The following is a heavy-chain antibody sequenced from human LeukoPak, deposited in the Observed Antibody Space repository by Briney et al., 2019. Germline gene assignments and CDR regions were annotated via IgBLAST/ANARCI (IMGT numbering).Heavy chain of an antibody. CDR1: GFTFRTYW. CDR2: INQDGSEK. V-gene: IGHV3-7*04. D-gene: IGHD2-15*01. CDR3: ATDLYY. Sequence: GGSLRLSCAASGFTFRTYWMSWVRQVLGKGLEWVANINQDGSEKNYVDSVKGRFTISRDSIKNSLYLQMNSLRAEDTAVYYCATDLYYWGQGTLVTVSS. J-gene: IGHJ4*02.